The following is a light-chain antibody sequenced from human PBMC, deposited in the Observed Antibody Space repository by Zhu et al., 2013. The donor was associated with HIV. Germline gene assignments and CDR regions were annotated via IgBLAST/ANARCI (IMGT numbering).Light chain of an antibody. Sequence: EIVMTQSPATLSVSPGERATLSCRASQSVASNLAWYQHKPGQAPRLLIYGASTRATGIPDRFSGSGSGTDFVLTIRRLEPEDSAVYYCQQYGDSPFGGGTKVDIK. CDR3: QQYGDSP. J-gene: IGKJ4*01. CDR1: QSVASN. V-gene: IGKV3D-15*01. CDR2: GAS.